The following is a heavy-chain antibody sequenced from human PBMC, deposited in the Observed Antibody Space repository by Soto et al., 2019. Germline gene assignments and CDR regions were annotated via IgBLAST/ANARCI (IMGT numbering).Heavy chain of an antibody. CDR2: IVPMYRTP. Sequence: ASVKVSCKAAGGRVRNYCINWVRQAPGQGLEWMGGIVPMYRTPLYAQKFQGRVTITADEVTSTVYMEVSSLRFDDTALDFWARGPGTPRLGPPWRQGTLVTVSS. J-gene: IGHJ5*02. D-gene: IGHD1-1*01. CDR1: GGRVRNYC. V-gene: IGHV1-69*13. CDR3: ARGPGTPRLGPP.